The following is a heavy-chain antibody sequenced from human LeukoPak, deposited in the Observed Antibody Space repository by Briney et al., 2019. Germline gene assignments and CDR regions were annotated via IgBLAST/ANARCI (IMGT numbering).Heavy chain of an antibody. CDR1: GYTFTSYG. Sequence: GASVKVSCKASGYTFTSYGISWVRQAPGQGLEWMGWISAYNGNTNYAQKLQGRVTMTTDTSTSTAYMELRSLRSDDTAVYYCARDHGNYGSYYYYYMDVWGKGTTVTVSS. CDR2: ISAYNGNT. D-gene: IGHD4-11*01. V-gene: IGHV1-18*01. J-gene: IGHJ6*03. CDR3: ARDHGNYGSYYYYYMDV.